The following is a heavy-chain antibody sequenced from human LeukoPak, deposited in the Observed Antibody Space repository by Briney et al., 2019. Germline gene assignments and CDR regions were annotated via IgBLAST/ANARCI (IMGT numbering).Heavy chain of an antibody. V-gene: IGHV3-30-3*01. CDR2: ISYDGSNK. D-gene: IGHD1-14*01. CDR3: ARESGLGSAFDI. Sequence: GGSLRLSCAASGFTFSAYAMHWVRQAPGKGLEWVAVISYDGSNKYYADSVKGRFTISRDNSKNTLYLQMNSLRAEDTAVYYCARESGLGSAFDIWGQGTMVTVSS. J-gene: IGHJ3*02. CDR1: GFTFSAYA.